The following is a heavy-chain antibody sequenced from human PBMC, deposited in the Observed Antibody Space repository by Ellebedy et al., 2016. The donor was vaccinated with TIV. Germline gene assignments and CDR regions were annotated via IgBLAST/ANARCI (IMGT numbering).Heavy chain of an antibody. CDR2: ISSSSSYT. Sequence: GESLKISCAASGFTFSDYYMSWIRQAPGQGLEWVSYISSSSSYTNYADSVKGRFTISRDNAKNSLYLQMNSLRAEYTAVYYCAGEYYYGMDVWGQGTTVTVSS. CDR1: GFTFSDYY. J-gene: IGHJ6*02. CDR3: AGEYYYGMDV. V-gene: IGHV3-11*06.